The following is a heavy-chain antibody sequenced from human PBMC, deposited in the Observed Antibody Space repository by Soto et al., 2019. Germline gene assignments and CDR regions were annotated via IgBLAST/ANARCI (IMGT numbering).Heavy chain of an antibody. V-gene: IGHV4-61*01. D-gene: IGHD3-3*01. J-gene: IGHJ5*02. CDR2: IYYSGST. CDR1: GGSVSSGSYY. CDR3: ASYDFWSGYSNWFDP. Sequence: PSETLSLTCTVSGGSVSSGSYYWSWIRQPPGKGLEWIGYIYYSGSTNYNPSLKSRVTISVDTSKNQFSLKLSSVTAADTAVYYCASYDFWSGYSNWFDPWGQGTLVTVSS.